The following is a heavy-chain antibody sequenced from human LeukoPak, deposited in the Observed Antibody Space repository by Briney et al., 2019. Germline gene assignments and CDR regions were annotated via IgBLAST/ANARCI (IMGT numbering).Heavy chain of an antibody. CDR1: EGTFSSYA. V-gene: IGHV1-69*13. CDR2: IIPIFGTA. Sequence: ASVKVSCKASEGTFSSYAISWVRQAPGQGLEWMGGIIPIFGTANYAQKFQGRVTITADESTSTAYMELSSLRSEDTAVYYCARGPVSRAYYYYGMDVWGQGTTVTVSS. CDR3: ARGPVSRAYYYYGMDV. J-gene: IGHJ6*02.